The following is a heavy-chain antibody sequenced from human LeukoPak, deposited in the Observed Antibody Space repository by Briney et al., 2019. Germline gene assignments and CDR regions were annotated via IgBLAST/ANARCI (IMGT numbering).Heavy chain of an antibody. V-gene: IGHV3-23*01. CDR3: AKVDGITIFEVFDY. CDR1: GFTFSSYA. Sequence: GGSLRLSCAASGFTFSSYAMSWVRQAPGKGLEWVSAISGSGGSTYYADSVKGRFTISRDNYKNTLYLQMSSLRAEDTAVYYCAKVDGITIFEVFDYWGQGTLVTVSS. J-gene: IGHJ4*02. D-gene: IGHD3-3*01. CDR2: ISGSGGST.